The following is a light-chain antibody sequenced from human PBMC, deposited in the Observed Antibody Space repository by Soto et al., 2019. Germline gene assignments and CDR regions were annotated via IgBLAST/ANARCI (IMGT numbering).Light chain of an antibody. V-gene: IGKV1-9*01. CDR1: ETISRS. J-gene: IGKJ5*01. Sequence: DIQMTQSPSSLSASVGDRVTITCRASETISRSLNWFQQKPGRAHKLLIYAAYTLQSGVHSRFSGSGSGTEFTLTITSLQPEDFATYYCQQLNSFPITVGQGTRLEIK. CDR2: AAY. CDR3: QQLNSFPIT.